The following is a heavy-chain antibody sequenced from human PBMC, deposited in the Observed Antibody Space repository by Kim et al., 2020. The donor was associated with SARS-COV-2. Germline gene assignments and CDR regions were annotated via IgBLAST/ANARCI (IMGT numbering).Heavy chain of an antibody. Sequence: GGSLRLSCAASGFTFSGSAMHWVRQASGKGLEWVGRIRSKADSYATAYAASVKGRFTISRDDSKNTAYLQMNSLKTEDPAVYYCTSHANIPGYYCGMDVWGQGTTVTVSS. D-gene: IGHD3-10*01. V-gene: IGHV3-73*01. CDR2: IRSKADSYAT. CDR1: GFTFSGSA. CDR3: TSHANIPGYYCGMDV. J-gene: IGHJ6*02.